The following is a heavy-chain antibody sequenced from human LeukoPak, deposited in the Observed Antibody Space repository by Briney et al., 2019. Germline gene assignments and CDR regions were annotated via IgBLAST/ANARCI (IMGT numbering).Heavy chain of an antibody. J-gene: IGHJ6*03. Sequence: PGRSLRLSCAASGFTFSSYAMHWVRQAPGKGLEWVAVISYDGSNKYYADSVKGRFTISRDNSKNTLYLQMNSLRAEDTAVYYCAKTRWGGSQDYMDVWGKGTTVAVSS. CDR3: AKTRWGGSQDYMDV. D-gene: IGHD2-15*01. CDR1: GFTFSSYA. CDR2: ISYDGSNK. V-gene: IGHV3-30-3*02.